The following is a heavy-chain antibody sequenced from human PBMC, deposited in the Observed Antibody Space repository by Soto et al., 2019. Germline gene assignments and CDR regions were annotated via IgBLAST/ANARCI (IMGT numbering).Heavy chain of an antibody. CDR2: ISYDGSNT. D-gene: IGHD3-22*01. CDR1: GFTLSSYA. CDR3: ARDFTPESGSYSSGGALDL. J-gene: IGHJ3*01. Sequence: QVQLVESGGGVVQPGRSLRLSCAASGFTLSSYAIHWVRQAPGKGLELVAVISYDGSNTYYAESVRRRFTISRDNSNNTGYLQMNTLTSEDTAVSDFARDFTPESGSYSSGGALDLWGQGTMVIVSS. V-gene: IGHV3-30-3*01.